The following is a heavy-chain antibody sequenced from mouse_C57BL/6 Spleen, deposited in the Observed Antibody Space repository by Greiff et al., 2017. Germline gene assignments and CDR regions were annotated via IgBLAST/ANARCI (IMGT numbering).Heavy chain of an antibody. CDR1: GYTFTDYN. Sequence: VQLQQSGPELVKPGASVKIPCKASGYTFTDYNMAWVKQSHGKSLEWIGDINPNNGGTIYNEKFKGKATLTVDKSSSTAYMELRSLTSEDTAVYYGARGPEDYDGTGFAYWGQGTLVTVSA. CDR3: ARGPEDYDGTGFAY. V-gene: IGHV1-18*01. J-gene: IGHJ3*01. CDR2: INPNNGGT. D-gene: IGHD2-4*01.